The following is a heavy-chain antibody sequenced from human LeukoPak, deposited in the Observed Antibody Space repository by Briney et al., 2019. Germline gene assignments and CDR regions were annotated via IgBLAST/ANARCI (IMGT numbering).Heavy chain of an antibody. CDR1: GYTFTDNY. V-gene: IGHV1-2*02. D-gene: IGHD2-21*02. CDR3: ARASYCGGGCYYYFDY. J-gene: IGHJ4*02. CDR2: LNANNGAT. Sequence: ASVKVSREASGYTFTDNYIHWVRQAPGQGLERMGWLNANNGATSYAQNFQVRVTMTRDTSISTVYMEMSSLRSDDTAVYYCARASYCGGGCYYYFDYWGQGTLVTVSS.